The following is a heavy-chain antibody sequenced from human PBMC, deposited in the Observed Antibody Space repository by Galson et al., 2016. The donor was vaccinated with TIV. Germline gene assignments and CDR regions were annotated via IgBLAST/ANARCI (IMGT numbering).Heavy chain of an antibody. CDR1: DVSINTYY. J-gene: IGHJ6*03. Sequence: ETLSLTCTVSDVSINTYYWSWIRQLPGKGLEWIGHIYYTGSTDYNPSLKSRVTLSIDRSRNQFSLKLSSVTAADTAVYFCARDKSGYDSVDYFYYYMDVWGKGTTVTVSS. V-gene: IGHV4-59*01. CDR3: ARDKSGYDSVDYFYYYMDV. D-gene: IGHD5-12*01. CDR2: IYYTGST.